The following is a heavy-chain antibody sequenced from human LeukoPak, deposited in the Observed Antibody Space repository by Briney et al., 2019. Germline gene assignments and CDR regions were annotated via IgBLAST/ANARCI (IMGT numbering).Heavy chain of an antibody. Sequence: GGSLRLSCVTSGFTFNYFAMSWVRQAPGKRLEWVSTIGGSGSGPSYADSVRGRFTISRDNSKNMVYLQMHSLRAEDTAVYYCSGINYGGNSGYHFDSWGQGTLVNVSS. J-gene: IGHJ4*02. CDR1: GFTFNYFA. CDR2: IGGSGSGP. CDR3: SGINYGGNSGYHFDS. D-gene: IGHD4-23*01. V-gene: IGHV3-23*01.